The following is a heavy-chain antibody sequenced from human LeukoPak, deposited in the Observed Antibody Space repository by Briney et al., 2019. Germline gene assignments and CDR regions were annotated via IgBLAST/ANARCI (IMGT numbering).Heavy chain of an antibody. J-gene: IGHJ4*02. D-gene: IGHD3-22*01. CDR3: ARGSTYYDSSGQVPFDY. CDR2: ISSSSTI. Sequence: GGSLRLSCAAYGFTFSTYSMNWVRQAPGKGLEWVSYISSSSTIYYADSVKGRFTISRDNAKNSLYLQMNSLRAEDTAVYYCARGSTYYDSSGQVPFDYWGQGTLVTVSS. CDR1: GFTFSTYS. V-gene: IGHV3-48*01.